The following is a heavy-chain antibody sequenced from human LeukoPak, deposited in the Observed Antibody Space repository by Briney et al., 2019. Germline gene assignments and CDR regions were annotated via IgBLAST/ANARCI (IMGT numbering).Heavy chain of an antibody. Sequence: PGGSLRLSCAASGFSFSTYYVNWVRQAPGKGLEWVACISSGSTYIFYADSVRGRFAVSRDNAKNSLYLQMNSLRADDTAAYYCVRENHGSFDYWGRGSLVTVSS. V-gene: IGHV3-21*01. CDR3: VRENHGSFDY. J-gene: IGHJ4*02. CDR1: GFSFSTYY. D-gene: IGHD1-14*01. CDR2: ISSGSTYI.